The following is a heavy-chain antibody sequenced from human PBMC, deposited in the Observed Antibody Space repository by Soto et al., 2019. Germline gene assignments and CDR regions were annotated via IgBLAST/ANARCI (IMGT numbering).Heavy chain of an antibody. CDR2: IYYSGST. Sequence: QLQLQESGPGLVKPSETLSLICTVSGGSISSSTYYWGWIRQPPGKGLEWIGSIYYSGSTYYNPSLKSRVTISVDTSKNQFSLKLSSVTAADTAMYFCARHARGSCYSWGQGTLVTVSS. V-gene: IGHV4-39*01. D-gene: IGHD2-15*01. CDR1: GGSISSSTYY. J-gene: IGHJ4*02. CDR3: ARHARGSCYS.